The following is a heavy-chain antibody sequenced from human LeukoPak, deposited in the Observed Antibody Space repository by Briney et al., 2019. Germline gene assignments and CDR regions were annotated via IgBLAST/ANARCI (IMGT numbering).Heavy chain of an antibody. CDR3: ARLSGGTQWLAPFDY. Sequence: SETLSLSCTLSGGSISSSCYYWGWIRQPPGKGLEWIGTIYYSGSTYYNASLKSRLTIYVDTSKNQFSLKLSSVTAADTAVYYCARLSGGTQWLAPFDYWGQGTLVTVYS. CDR1: GGSISSSCYY. D-gene: IGHD6-19*01. J-gene: IGHJ4*02. V-gene: IGHV4-39*01. CDR2: IYYSGST.